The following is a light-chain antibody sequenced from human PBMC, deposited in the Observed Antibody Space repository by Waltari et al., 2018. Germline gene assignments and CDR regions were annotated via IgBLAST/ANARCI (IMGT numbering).Light chain of an antibody. CDR1: QGASTW. CDR2: AAS. Sequence: DIQMTQYPSSVSASVGDSVTITCRASQGASTWLAWYQQKPKKAPKSLIYAASNLHSGVPSMFSGSGSGTDFTLTITGLQPEDFATYYCQQYHSYPITFGQGTRLEIK. CDR3: QQYHSYPIT. V-gene: IGKV1D-16*01. J-gene: IGKJ5*01.